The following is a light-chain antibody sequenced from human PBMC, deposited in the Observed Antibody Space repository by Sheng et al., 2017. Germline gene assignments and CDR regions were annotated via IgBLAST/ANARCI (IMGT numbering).Light chain of an antibody. CDR2: AAS. V-gene: IGKV3-20*01. CDR1: QRIDSTY. Sequence: EIVLTQFPGTLSLSPGDRATLSCRASQRIDSTYIAWYQQKPGXAPRLLIYAASERATGTPPDXFSGGGSGTDFTFTISGLEPEDFAVYYCQQYDTSPPRTFGQGTEVEIK. CDR3: QQYDTSPPRT. J-gene: IGKJ1*01.